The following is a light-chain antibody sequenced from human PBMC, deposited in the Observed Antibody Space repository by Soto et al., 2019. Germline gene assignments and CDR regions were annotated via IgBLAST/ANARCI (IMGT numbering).Light chain of an antibody. CDR2: DAS. CDR3: QQYGSSPPT. Sequence: EMVLTQSPGTLSLSPGERASLSCRASQSVSSSYLAWYQQIPGQAPRLLINDASRGATGIPDRFSGSGSGTDFTLTISRLEPEDFAVYYCQQYGSSPPTFGHGTNVDIK. CDR1: QSVSSSY. V-gene: IGKV3-20*01. J-gene: IGKJ1*01.